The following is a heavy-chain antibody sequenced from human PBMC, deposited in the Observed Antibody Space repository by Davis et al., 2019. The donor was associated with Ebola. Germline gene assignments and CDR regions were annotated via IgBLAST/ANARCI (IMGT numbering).Heavy chain of an antibody. CDR3: ARASFGYNSGWYADY. CDR2: INVGNGKT. D-gene: IGHD6-19*01. CDR1: GYTFTSYA. V-gene: IGHV1-3*01. J-gene: IGHJ4*02. Sequence: AASVKASCKASGYTFTSYAMHWVRQAPGQRLEWMGWINVGNGKTKYSQKFKGRFTITTDTSATTAYLDLTSLRSDDTAVFYCARASFGYNSGWYADYWGPGSLVTVSS.